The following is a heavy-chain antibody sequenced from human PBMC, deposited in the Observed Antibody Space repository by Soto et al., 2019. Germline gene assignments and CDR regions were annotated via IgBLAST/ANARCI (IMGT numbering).Heavy chain of an antibody. Sequence: SETLSLSCTVSGGSISSGDYYWSWIRQPPGKGLEWIGYIYYSGSTYYNPSLKSRVTISVDTSKNQFSLKLSSVTAADTAVYYCARELYCSGGRCYLLNWFHPWGHGTLGTVSS. CDR2: IYYSGST. V-gene: IGHV4-30-4*01. CDR3: ARELYCSGGRCYLLNWFHP. D-gene: IGHD2-15*01. CDR1: GGSISSGDYY. J-gene: IGHJ5*02.